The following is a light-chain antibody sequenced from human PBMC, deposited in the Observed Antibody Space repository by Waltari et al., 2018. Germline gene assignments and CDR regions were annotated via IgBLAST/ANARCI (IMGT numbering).Light chain of an antibody. Sequence: QSVVTQPPSATGTLGQRVTMSCSGSGFNIGDNLVTWFQQLPGSAPKLLIYLNNQRPSGVPARFSGAKSGTSASLAISGLQSEDEADYYCAAWDDSLGAWVFGGGTKLTVL. CDR2: LNN. CDR3: AAWDDSLGAWV. V-gene: IGLV1-47*01. CDR1: GFNIGDNL. J-gene: IGLJ3*02.